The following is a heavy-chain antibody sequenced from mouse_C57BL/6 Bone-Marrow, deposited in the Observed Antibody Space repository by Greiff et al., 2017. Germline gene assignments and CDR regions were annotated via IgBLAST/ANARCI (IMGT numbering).Heavy chain of an antibody. D-gene: IGHD2-3*01. Sequence: VMLVESGAELARPGASVKLSCKASGYTFTSYGISWVMQRTGQGLEWIGDIYPKSGNTFYNEKFKGKATLTADKSSSTAYMELRSLTSEDSAVYFCARGDGYYAFFDYWGQGTTLTVSS. V-gene: IGHV1-81*01. CDR3: ARGDGYYAFFDY. J-gene: IGHJ2*01. CDR2: IYPKSGNT. CDR1: GYTFTSYG.